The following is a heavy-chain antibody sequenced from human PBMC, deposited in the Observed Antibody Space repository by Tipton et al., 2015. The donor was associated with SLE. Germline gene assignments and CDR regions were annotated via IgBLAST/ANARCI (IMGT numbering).Heavy chain of an antibody. CDR2: INHSGST. CDR1: GGSFSGYY. V-gene: IGHV4-34*01. D-gene: IGHD4-17*01. Sequence: GLVKPSETLSLTCAVYGGSFSGYYRSWIRQPPGKGLEWIGEINHSGSTNYNPSLKSRVTISVDTSKNQFSLKLSSVTAADTAVYYCAGPPGVTTAGWGQGTLVTVSS. CDR3: AGPPGVTTAG. J-gene: IGHJ4*02.